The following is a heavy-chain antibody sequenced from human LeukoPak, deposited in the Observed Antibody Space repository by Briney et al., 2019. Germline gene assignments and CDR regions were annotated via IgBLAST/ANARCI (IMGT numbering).Heavy chain of an antibody. CDR2: ISAYNGNT. CDR3: ARTTEAHSWQTRYYSYYMDV. V-gene: IGHV1-18*01. CDR1: GYTFTSYG. J-gene: IGHJ6*03. D-gene: IGHD6-13*01. Sequence: ASVKVSCKASGYTFTSYGISWVRQAPGQGLEWMGWISAYNGNTNYAQNLQGRVTMTTDTSTSTTYMELRSLRSDDTAVYYCARTTEAHSWQTRYYSYYMDVWGKGTTVTVSS.